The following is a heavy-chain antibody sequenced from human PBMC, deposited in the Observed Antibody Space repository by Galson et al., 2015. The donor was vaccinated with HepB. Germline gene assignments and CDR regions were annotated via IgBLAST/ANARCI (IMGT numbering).Heavy chain of an antibody. J-gene: IGHJ6*02. D-gene: IGHD3-3*01. CDR3: ARGAYYDFWSDDWGDGMDV. Sequence: SVKVSCKASGYIFTTYTMHWVRQAPAQSLEWMGWINAANGNTKYSQKFQGRVTITRDTSASTTYMELSSLRSEDTAVYHCARGAYYDFWSDDWGDGMDVRGQGTTVTVSS. CDR2: INAANGNT. CDR1: GYIFTTYT. V-gene: IGHV1-3*01.